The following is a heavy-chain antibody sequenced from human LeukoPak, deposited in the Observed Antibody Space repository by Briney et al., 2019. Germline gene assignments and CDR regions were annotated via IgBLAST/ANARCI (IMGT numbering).Heavy chain of an antibody. Sequence: GGSLRLSCAASGFTVSDNFMSWVRQAPGKGLEWVSIIYSGGSTYYADSVKGRFTISRDNSKNTLYLQMNSLRAEDTAVYYCARGGHCSGGSCYSGGYYYYGMDVWGQGTTVTVSS. J-gene: IGHJ6*02. CDR1: GFTVSDNF. D-gene: IGHD2-15*01. CDR3: ARGGHCSGGSCYSGGYYYYGMDV. CDR2: IYSGGST. V-gene: IGHV3-53*01.